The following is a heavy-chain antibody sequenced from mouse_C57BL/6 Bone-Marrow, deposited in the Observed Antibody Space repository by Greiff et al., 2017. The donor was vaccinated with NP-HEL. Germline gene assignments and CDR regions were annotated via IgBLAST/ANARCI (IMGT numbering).Heavy chain of an antibody. J-gene: IGHJ4*01. D-gene: IGHD2-3*01. CDR2: IRSKSNNYAT. CDR3: VRWLLRAMDY. Sequence: EAGGGLVQPKGSLKLTCAASGFSFNTYAMNWVRQAPGKGLEWVARIRSKSNNYATYYAESVKDRFTISRDDSESMLYLQLNNLKTEDTAMYYCVRWLLRAMDYWGQGTSVTVSS. CDR1: GFSFNTYA. V-gene: IGHV10-1*01.